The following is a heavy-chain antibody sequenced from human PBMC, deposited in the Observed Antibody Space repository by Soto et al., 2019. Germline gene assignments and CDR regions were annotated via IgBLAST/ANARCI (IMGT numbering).Heavy chain of an antibody. CDR3: ARTLMPIVVVPAADDAFDI. CDR2: INAGSGNT. CDR1: GYTFTSYA. J-gene: IGHJ3*02. Sequence: ASVKVSCKASGYTFTSYAMHWVRQAPGQRLEWMGWINAGSGNTKYSQKFQGRVTITRDTSASTAYMELSSLRSEDTAVYYCARTLMPIVVVPAADDAFDIWGQGTMVTVS. V-gene: IGHV1-3*01. D-gene: IGHD2-2*01.